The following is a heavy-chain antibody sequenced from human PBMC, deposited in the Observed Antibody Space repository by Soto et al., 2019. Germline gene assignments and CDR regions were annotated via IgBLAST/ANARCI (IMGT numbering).Heavy chain of an antibody. V-gene: IGHV3-21*01. J-gene: IGHJ3*02. Sequence: SCAASGFTFSSYSMNWVRQAPGKGLEWVSSISSSSSYIYYADSVKGRFTISRDNAKNSLYLQMNSLRAEDTAVYYCARVVIVATKAPHDAFDIWGQGTMVTVSS. CDR3: ARVVIVATKAPHDAFDI. CDR1: GFTFSSYS. D-gene: IGHD5-12*01. CDR2: ISSSSSYI.